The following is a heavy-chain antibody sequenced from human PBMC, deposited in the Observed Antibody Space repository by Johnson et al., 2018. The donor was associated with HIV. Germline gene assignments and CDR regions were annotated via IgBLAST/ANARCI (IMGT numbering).Heavy chain of an antibody. CDR1: GFTFDDYA. Sequence: EVQVVESGGGLVQPGRSLRLSCAASGFTFDDYAMHWVRQAPGKGLEWVSGISWNGGSRGYADSVKGRFTISRDNAKKYLYLQMNSLRDEDTALYYCARLVMVRGVMGAFEIWGQGTMVTVSS. J-gene: IGHJ3*02. D-gene: IGHD3-10*01. V-gene: IGHV3-9*01. CDR2: ISWNGGSR. CDR3: ARLVMVRGVMGAFEI.